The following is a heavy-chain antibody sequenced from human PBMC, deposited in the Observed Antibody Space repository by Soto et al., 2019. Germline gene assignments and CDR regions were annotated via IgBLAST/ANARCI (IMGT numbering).Heavy chain of an antibody. J-gene: IGHJ4*02. CDR2: ISGSGGST. CDR1: GFTFSSYA. CDR3: ALAPYSGGPLDY. D-gene: IGHD1-26*01. Sequence: GGSLRLSCAASGFTFSSYAMSWVRQAPGKGLEWVSAISGSGGSTYYADSVKGRFTISRDNSKNTLYLQMNSLRVEDTAVYYCALAPYSGGPLDYWGQGTLVTVSS. V-gene: IGHV3-23*01.